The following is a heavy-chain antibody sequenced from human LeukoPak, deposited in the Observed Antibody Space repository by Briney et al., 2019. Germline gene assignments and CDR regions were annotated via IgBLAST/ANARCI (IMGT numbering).Heavy chain of an antibody. V-gene: IGHV3-30-3*01. D-gene: IGHD5-18*01. CDR2: ISDDGNNE. J-gene: IGHJ4*02. CDR3: ARRDNGYGDY. Sequence: PGGSLRLSCAASGFTFRTYAMHWVRQAPGKGLEWVAVISDDGNNEYYADSVKGRFTISRDNSKNTLYLQVNSLRVEDTAVYYCARRDNGYGDYWGQGTLVTVSS. CDR1: GFTFRTYA.